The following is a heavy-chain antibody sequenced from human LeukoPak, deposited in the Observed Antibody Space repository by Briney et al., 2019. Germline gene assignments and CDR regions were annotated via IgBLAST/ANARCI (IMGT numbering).Heavy chain of an antibody. Sequence: EASVKVSCKASGFTFTSSAMQWVRQARGQRLEWIGWIVVGSGNTNYAQKFQERVTITRDMSTSTAYMELSSLRSEDTAVYYCAAGLTGYYGADYWGQGTLVTVSS. J-gene: IGHJ4*02. CDR3: AAGLTGYYGADY. CDR1: GFTFTSSA. V-gene: IGHV1-58*02. CDR2: IVVGSGNT. D-gene: IGHD3-9*01.